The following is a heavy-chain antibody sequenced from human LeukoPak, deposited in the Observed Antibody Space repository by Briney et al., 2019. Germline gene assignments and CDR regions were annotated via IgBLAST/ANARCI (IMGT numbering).Heavy chain of an antibody. CDR3: ARSARRITMIVVVSGTQFDY. CDR1: GFTFSTFA. CDR2: ISGSGGST. V-gene: IGHV3-23*01. J-gene: IGHJ4*02. D-gene: IGHD3-22*01. Sequence: GGSLRLSCAASGFTFSTFAMIWVRQAPGKGLEWVSAISGSGGSTDYADSVKGRFTISRDNSKNTLYLQMNSLRAEDTAVYYCARSARRITMIVVVSGTQFDYWGQGTLVTVSS.